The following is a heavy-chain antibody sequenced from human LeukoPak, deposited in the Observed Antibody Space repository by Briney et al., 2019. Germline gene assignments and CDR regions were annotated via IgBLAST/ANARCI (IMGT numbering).Heavy chain of an antibody. CDR2: IYYSGST. CDR3: ARNRGSRAGVDP. V-gene: IGHV4-30-4*07. CDR1: GGSISSGGYS. J-gene: IGHJ5*02. D-gene: IGHD6-13*01. Sequence: SETLSLTCAVSGGSISSGGYSWSWIRQPPGKGLEWIGYIYYSGSTYYNPSLKSRVTISVDTSKNQFSLKLSSVTAADTAVYYCARNRGSRAGVDPWGQGTLVTVSS.